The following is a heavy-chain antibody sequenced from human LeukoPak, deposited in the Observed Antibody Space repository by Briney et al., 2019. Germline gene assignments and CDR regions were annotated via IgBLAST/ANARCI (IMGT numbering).Heavy chain of an antibody. CDR2: ISSSSSYI. D-gene: IGHD3-10*01. Sequence: GGSLRLSCAASGFTLSSYSMNWVRQAPGKGLEWVSSISSSSSYIYYADSVKGRFTISRDNAKNSLYLQMNSLRAEDTAVYYCARDFYGSGFYYYYGMDVWGQGTTVTVSS. CDR3: ARDFYGSGFYYYYGMDV. J-gene: IGHJ6*02. V-gene: IGHV3-21*01. CDR1: GFTLSSYS.